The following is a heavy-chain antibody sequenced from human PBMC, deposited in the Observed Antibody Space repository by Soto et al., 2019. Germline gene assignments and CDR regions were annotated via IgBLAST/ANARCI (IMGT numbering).Heavy chain of an antibody. CDR2: ISAYNGNT. V-gene: IGHV1-18*01. J-gene: IGHJ4*02. CDR3: ARDLDYDFWSGQDYYFDY. D-gene: IGHD3-3*01. Sequence: QVQLVQSGAEVKKPGASVKVSCKASGYTFTSYGISWVRQAPGQGLEWMGWISAYNGNTNYAQKLQGRVTMTTDTSTSTAYMELRSLRSDDTAVYYCARDLDYDFWSGQDYYFDYWGQGTLVTVSS. CDR1: GYTFTSYG.